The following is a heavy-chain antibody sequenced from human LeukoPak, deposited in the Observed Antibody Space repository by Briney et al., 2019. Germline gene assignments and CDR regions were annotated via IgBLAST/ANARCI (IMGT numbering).Heavy chain of an antibody. D-gene: IGHD1-26*01. CDR3: ATVGSGSYHTDY. V-gene: IGHV3-48*02. CDR2: ISSSSSPI. CDR1: GFTFSTYS. J-gene: IGHJ4*02. Sequence: PGGSLRLSCAAPGFTFSTYSMNWVRQAPGKGLEWVSYISSSSSPIYYADSVKGRFTISRDNAKNSLYLQMNSLRDEDTAVYYCATVGSGSYHTDYWGQGTLVTVSS.